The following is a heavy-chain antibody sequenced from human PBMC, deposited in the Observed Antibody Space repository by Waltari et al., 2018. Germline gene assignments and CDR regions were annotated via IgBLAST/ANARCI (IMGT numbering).Heavy chain of an antibody. CDR2: ISWNSGSI. Sequence: GGGLVQPGRSLRLSCAASGFTFDDYAMHWVRQAPGKGLEWVSGISWNSGSIGYADSVKGRFTISRDNAKNSLYLQMNSLRAEDTALYYCAKDTGGSIGYCSGGSCLSKYYFDYWGQGTLVTVSS. CDR3: AKDTGGSIGYCSGGSCLSKYYFDY. J-gene: IGHJ4*02. CDR1: GFTFDDYA. V-gene: IGHV3-9*01. D-gene: IGHD2-15*01.